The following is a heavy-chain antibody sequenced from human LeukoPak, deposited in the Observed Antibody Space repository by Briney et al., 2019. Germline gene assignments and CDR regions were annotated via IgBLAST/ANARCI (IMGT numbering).Heavy chain of an antibody. J-gene: IGHJ4*02. CDR2: IRYDGSNK. CDR1: GFTFSSYS. Sequence: GGSLRLSCAASGFTFSSYSMNWVRQAPGKGLEWVAFIRYDGSNKYYADSVKGRFTISRDNSKNTLYLQMNSLRAEDTAVYYCAKDLLRPYSGSYWGQGTLVTVSS. D-gene: IGHD1-26*01. V-gene: IGHV3-30*02. CDR3: AKDLLRPYSGSY.